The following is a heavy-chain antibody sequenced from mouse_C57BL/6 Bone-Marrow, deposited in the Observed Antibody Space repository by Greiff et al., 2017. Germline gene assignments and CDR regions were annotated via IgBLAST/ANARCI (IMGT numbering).Heavy chain of an antibody. V-gene: IGHV5-16*01. J-gene: IGHJ2*01. CDR2: INYDGSST. D-gene: IGHD2-1*01. Sequence: EVHLVESEGGLVQPGSSMKLSCTASGFTFSDYYMAWVRQVPEKGLEWVANINYDGSSTYYLDSLKSRFIISRDNAKNILYLQMSSLKSEDTATYYCARDRDGNFFDYWGQGTTLTVSS. CDR3: ARDRDGNFFDY. CDR1: GFTFSDYY.